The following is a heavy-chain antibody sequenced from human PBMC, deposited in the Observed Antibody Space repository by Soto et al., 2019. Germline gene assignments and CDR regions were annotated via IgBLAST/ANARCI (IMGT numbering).Heavy chain of an antibody. CDR1: GFSLSTSGVG. CDR2: IYWDDDK. V-gene: IGHV2-5*02. J-gene: IGHJ4*02. Sequence: QITLKESGPTLVKPTQTLTLTCTFSGFSLSTSGVGVGWIRQPPGKALEWLALIYWDDDKRYSPSLKSRLTITKDTSKTQVVITMTNMDPVDTATYYCAHVYGGYDNFDYWGQGTLVTVSS. D-gene: IGHD5-12*01. CDR3: AHVYGGYDNFDY.